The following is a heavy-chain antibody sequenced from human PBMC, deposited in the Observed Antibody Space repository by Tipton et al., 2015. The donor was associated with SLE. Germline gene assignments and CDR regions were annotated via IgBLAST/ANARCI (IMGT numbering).Heavy chain of an antibody. D-gene: IGHD6-19*01. V-gene: IGHV3-23*01. CDR1: GFTFSSYA. CDR3: ARGLSSGLTYYYYYGMDV. Sequence: SLRLSCAASGFTFSSYAMSWVRQAPGKGLEWVSAISGSGDSTYYADSVKGRFTISRDNSKNTLYLQMNSLRAEDTAVYYCARGLSSGLTYYYYYGMDVWGQGTTVTVSS. J-gene: IGHJ6*02. CDR2: ISGSGDST.